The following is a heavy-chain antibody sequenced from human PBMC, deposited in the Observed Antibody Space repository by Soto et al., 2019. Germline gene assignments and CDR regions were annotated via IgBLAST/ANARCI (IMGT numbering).Heavy chain of an antibody. CDR2: IIPIFGTA. V-gene: IGHV1-69*13. D-gene: IGHD3-9*01. Sequence: SVKVSCKASGGTFSSYAISWVRQAPGQGLEWMGGIIPIFGTANYAQKFQGRVTITADESTSTAYMELSSLRSEDTAVYYCAGPHLGYFDWSHPGRGMDVWGKGTRVTVSS. CDR3: AGPHLGYFDWSHPGRGMDV. J-gene: IGHJ6*04. CDR1: GGTFSSYA.